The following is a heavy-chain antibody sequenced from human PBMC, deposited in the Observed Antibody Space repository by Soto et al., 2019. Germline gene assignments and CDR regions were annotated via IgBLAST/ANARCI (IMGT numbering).Heavy chain of an antibody. CDR2: IIPLFGTA. CDR1: GGIFSSNT. D-gene: IGHD2-21*02. Sequence: QVYLVQSGAEVKKPGSSVKISCKASGGIFSSNTINWVRQAAGQGLEWMGGIIPLFGTANYAEKFQGRVTITADKSTKTEYREVTSLRSEDTAVYYCASKAACGGDCYAFDSWGQGTLVTVSS. J-gene: IGHJ4*02. CDR3: ASKAACGGDCYAFDS. V-gene: IGHV1-69*06.